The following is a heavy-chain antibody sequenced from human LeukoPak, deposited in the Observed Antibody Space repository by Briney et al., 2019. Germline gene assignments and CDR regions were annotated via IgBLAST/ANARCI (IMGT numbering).Heavy chain of an antibody. J-gene: IGHJ4*02. V-gene: IGHV4-38-2*01. CDR1: GYSISSGYY. CDR3: ARLGLTIFGVVTIFDY. D-gene: IGHD3-3*01. CDR2: IYHSGST. Sequence: SETLSLTCAVSGYSISSGYYWGCIRQPPGKGLEWIGSIYHSGSTYYNPPLKSRVTISVDTSKDQFSLKLSSVTAADTAVYYCARLGLTIFGVVTIFDYWGQGTLVTVSS.